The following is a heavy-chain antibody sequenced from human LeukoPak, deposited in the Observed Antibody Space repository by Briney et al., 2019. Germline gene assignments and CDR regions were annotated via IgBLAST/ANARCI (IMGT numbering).Heavy chain of an antibody. D-gene: IGHD2-15*01. J-gene: IGHJ6*03. V-gene: IGHV4-34*01. CDR1: GGSFRNYY. CDR3: ARRYCSGSVCYHHYYYMDV. CDR2: VDHSGDT. Sequence: SETLSLTCAVYGGSFRNYYWSWIRQPPGKGLEWIGEVDHSGDTNYNPSLKSRVTMSVDMSKNQFSLKLISVTAADTAVYYCARRYCSGSVCYHHYYYMDVWGEGTTVTVSS.